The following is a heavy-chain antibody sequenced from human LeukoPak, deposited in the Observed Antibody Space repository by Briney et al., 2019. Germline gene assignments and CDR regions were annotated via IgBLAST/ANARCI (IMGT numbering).Heavy chain of an antibody. J-gene: IGHJ6*03. CDR1: GFTFSSYW. CDR3: ARGPRAKYCSGGSCYSEYYYYYMDV. V-gene: IGHV3-7*01. CDR2: IKQDGSEK. D-gene: IGHD2-15*01. Sequence: GGSLRLSCAASGFTFSSYWMSWVRQAPGKGLEWVANIKQDGSEKYYVDSVKGRFTISRDNAKNSLYLQMNSLRAEDTAVYYCARGPRAKYCSGGSCYSEYYYYYMDVWGKGTTVTISS.